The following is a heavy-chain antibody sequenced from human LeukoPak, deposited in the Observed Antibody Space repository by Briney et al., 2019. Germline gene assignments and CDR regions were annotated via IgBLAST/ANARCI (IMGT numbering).Heavy chain of an antibody. CDR1: GFTFSSYW. V-gene: IGHV3-7*01. CDR3: ARDPNDYGAYPEYFQH. CDR2: IKQDGSEK. J-gene: IGHJ1*01. D-gene: IGHD4-17*01. Sequence: PGGSLRLSCAASGFTFSSYWMSWVRQAPGKGLEWVANIKQDGSEKYYVDSVKGRFTISRDNAKNSLYLQMNSLRAEDTAVYYCARDPNDYGAYPEYFQHWGQGTLVTVSS.